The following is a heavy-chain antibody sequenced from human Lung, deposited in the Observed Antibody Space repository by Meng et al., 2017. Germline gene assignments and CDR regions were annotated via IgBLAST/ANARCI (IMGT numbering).Heavy chain of an antibody. CDR2: INHSGST. V-gene: IGHV4-34*01. CDR1: GGSLSDYY. Sequence: GQLQQWCAGLLQPSATLSLSCVVSGGSLSDYYWSWIRQPPGKGLEWIGEINHSGSTNYNPSLESRATISVDTSQNNLSLKLSSVTAADSAVYYCARGPTTMAHDFDYWGQGTLVTVSS. J-gene: IGHJ4*02. CDR3: ARGPTTMAHDFDY. D-gene: IGHD4-11*01.